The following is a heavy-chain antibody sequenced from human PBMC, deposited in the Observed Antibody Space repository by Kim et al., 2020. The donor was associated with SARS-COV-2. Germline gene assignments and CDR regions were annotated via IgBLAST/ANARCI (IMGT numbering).Heavy chain of an antibody. J-gene: IGHJ5*02. D-gene: IGHD6-13*01. Sequence: ASVKVSCKVSGYTLTELSMHWVRQAPGKGLEWMGGFDPEDGETIYAQKFQGRVTMTEATSTDPAYMGLSSLRSEDTAVYYCATSAAAGRLYWFDPWGQGTLVTVSS. CDR2: FDPEDGET. CDR1: GYTLTELS. V-gene: IGHV1-24*01. CDR3: ATSAAAGRLYWFDP.